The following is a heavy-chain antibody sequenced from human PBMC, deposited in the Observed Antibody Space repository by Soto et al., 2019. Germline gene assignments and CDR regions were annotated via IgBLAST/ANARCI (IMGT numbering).Heavy chain of an antibody. CDR1: GFTFSSYG. J-gene: IGHJ6*02. CDR3: ARDRIDYGGTQDV. Sequence: QVQLVESGGGVVQPGRSLRLSCAASGFTFSSYGMHWVRQAPGKGLEWVAVIWYDGSNKYYADSVKGRFTISRDNSKNTLYLQMNSLRAEDTAVYYCARDRIDYGGTQDVWGQGTTVTVSS. V-gene: IGHV3-33*01. CDR2: IWYDGSNK. D-gene: IGHD4-17*01.